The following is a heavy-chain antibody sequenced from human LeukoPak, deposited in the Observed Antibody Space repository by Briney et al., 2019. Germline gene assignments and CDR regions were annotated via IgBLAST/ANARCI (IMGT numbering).Heavy chain of an antibody. CDR2: ISAYNGNT. J-gene: IGHJ6*02. CDR3: ASHFYDILTGYYSGMDV. Sequence: ASVKVSCKASGYTFTSYGISWVRQAPGQGLEWMGWISAYNGNTNCAQKLQGRVTMTTDTSTSTAYMELRSLRSDDTAVYYCASHFYDILTGYYSGMDVWGQGTTVTVSS. D-gene: IGHD3-9*01. V-gene: IGHV1-18*01. CDR1: GYTFTSYG.